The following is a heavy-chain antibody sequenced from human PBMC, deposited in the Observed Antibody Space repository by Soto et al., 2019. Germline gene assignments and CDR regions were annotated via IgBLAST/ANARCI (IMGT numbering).Heavy chain of an antibody. CDR2: MQPSTGRT. J-gene: IGHJ4*02. CDR3: ARGVSAGVDY. CDR1: GYSFTSLD. D-gene: IGHD1-26*01. Sequence: ASVKVSCKASGYSFTSLDINWVRQTAGQGLEWMGWMQPSTGRTGYAQKFQGRVTMTRDTSINTAYMELTTLTSDDTAFYYCARGVSAGVDYWGQGTLVTVYS. V-gene: IGHV1-8*01.